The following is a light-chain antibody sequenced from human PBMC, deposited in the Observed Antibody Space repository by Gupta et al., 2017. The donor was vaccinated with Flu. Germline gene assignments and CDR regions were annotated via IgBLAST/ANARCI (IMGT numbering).Light chain of an antibody. J-gene: IGKJ4*01. CDR2: KAS. Sequence: DIHMTQSPSTLSASVGDRVTVTCRASENINTWLTWYQQRPGKAPRLLIYKASTVQSGVPSRFSGSGSGTDFTLTINTRQADDAGTYYCQQKNIRPITFGRGTKVEIK. CDR3: QQKNIRPIT. CDR1: ENINTW. V-gene: IGKV1-5*03.